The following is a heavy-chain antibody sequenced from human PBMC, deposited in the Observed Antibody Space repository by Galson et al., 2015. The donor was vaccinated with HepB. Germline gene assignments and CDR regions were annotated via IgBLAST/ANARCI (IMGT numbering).Heavy chain of an antibody. J-gene: IGHJ4*02. CDR2: IYHSEDV. Sequence: SETLSLTCAVSGASIRTLDWWSWVRQSPGKRLEWIGQIYHSEDVNYNPSLKSRVIMSVDTSKNQFSLRLNSVTAADTAIYYCARDWIRDGASYYFDYWGQGTLVTVSS. V-gene: IGHV4/OR15-8*02. CDR3: ARDWIRDGASYYFDY. CDR1: GASIRTLDW. D-gene: IGHD5-24*01.